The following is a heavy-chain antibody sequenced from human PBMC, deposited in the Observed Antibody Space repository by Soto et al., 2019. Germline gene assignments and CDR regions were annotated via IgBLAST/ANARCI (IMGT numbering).Heavy chain of an antibody. J-gene: IGHJ4*02. CDR2: IYWDDDK. CDR3: AHSVVAGLGYNFDY. Sequence: QITLKESGPTLVKPTQTLTLTCTFSGFSLSSTRVAVGWIRQPPGKALEWLALIYWDDDKRYSPFLKSRLTIPKDTSKNPVVLTMTNMDPVDTATYYCAHSVVAGLGYNFDYWGQGTLVTVSS. V-gene: IGHV2-5*02. CDR1: GFSLSSTRVA. D-gene: IGHD6-19*01.